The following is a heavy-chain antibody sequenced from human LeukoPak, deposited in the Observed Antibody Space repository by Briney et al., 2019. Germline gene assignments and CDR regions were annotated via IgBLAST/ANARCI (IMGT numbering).Heavy chain of an antibody. Sequence: GGSLRLSCAASGFTFSSYGMHWVRQAPGKGLEWVAFIRYDGSNKYYADSVKGRFTISRDNSKDTLYLQMNSLRAEDTAVYYCARPEDCSSTSCYRGGYDYWGQGTLVTVSS. J-gene: IGHJ4*02. CDR3: ARPEDCSSTSCYRGGYDY. V-gene: IGHV3-30*02. D-gene: IGHD2-2*01. CDR2: IRYDGSNK. CDR1: GFTFSSYG.